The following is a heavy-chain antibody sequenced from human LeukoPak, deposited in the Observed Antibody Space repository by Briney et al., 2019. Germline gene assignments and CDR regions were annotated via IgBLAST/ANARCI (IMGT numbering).Heavy chain of an antibody. CDR2: INPSVGST. J-gene: IGHJ4*02. Sequence: ASVTVSFTASGYTFTSYSVHWVRQAPGQGLEWMGLINPSVGSTSYAQKFQGRVTMTTDTSTSTAYMELRSLRSDDTAVYYCARDPWAAVAGYYFDYWGQGTLVTVSS. CDR3: ARDPWAAVAGYYFDY. D-gene: IGHD6-19*01. CDR1: GYTFTSYS. V-gene: IGHV1-46*01.